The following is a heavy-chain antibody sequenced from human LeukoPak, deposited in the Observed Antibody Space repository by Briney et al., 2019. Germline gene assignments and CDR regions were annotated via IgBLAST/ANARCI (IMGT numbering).Heavy chain of an antibody. CDR1: GGSISSGSYY. D-gene: IGHD3-3*01. CDR3: ARDNAFWSGIPTFDY. J-gene: IGHJ4*02. Sequence: PSQTLSLTCTVSGGSISSGSYYWSWIRQPAGKGLEWIGRIYTSGSTNYNPSLKSRVTISVDTSKNQFSLKLSSVTAADTAVYYCARDNAFWSGIPTFDYWGQGTLVTVSS. CDR2: IYTSGST. V-gene: IGHV4-61*02.